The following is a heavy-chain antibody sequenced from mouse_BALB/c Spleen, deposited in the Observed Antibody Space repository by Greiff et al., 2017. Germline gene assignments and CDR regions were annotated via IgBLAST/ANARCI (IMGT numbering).Heavy chain of an antibody. Sequence: QVQLQQSGAELARPGASVKMSCKASGYTFTSYTMHWVKQRPGQGLEWIGYINPSSGYTNYNQKFKDKATLTADKSSSTAYMQLSSLTSEDSAVYYCARRGYGSSYPAWFAYWGQGTLVTVSA. CDR1: GYTFTSYT. J-gene: IGHJ3*01. V-gene: IGHV1-4*01. CDR3: ARRGYGSSYPAWFAY. D-gene: IGHD1-1*01. CDR2: INPSSGYT.